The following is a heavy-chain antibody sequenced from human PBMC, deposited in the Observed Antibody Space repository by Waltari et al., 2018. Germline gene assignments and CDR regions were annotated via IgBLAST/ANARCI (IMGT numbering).Heavy chain of an antibody. Sequence: EVQLVESGGGLVQPGGSLKLSCAASGFTFSGSAMHWVRQASGKGLEWVGRIRSKANSYATAYAASVKGRCTISRDDSKNTAYLQMNSLKTEDTAVYYCTTPMTTYDYWGQGTLVTVSS. J-gene: IGHJ4*02. V-gene: IGHV3-73*01. CDR1: GFTFSGSA. CDR3: TTPMTTYDY. CDR2: IRSKANSYAT. D-gene: IGHD4-17*01.